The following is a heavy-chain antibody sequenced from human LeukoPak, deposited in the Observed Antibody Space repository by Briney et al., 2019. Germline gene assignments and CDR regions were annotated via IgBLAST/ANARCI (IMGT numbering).Heavy chain of an antibody. CDR2: IHYSGSP. CDR1: GGSISSSSYY. V-gene: IGHV4-39*01. CDR3: ARHDYYDSRGYGSAFDI. J-gene: IGHJ3*02. Sequence: SETLSLTCTVSGGSISSSSYYWAWIRQPPGKGLEWIGSIHYSGSPYNHPSLKSRVTISVDTSKNHLSLNLTSVTAADTAVYYCARHDYYDSRGYGSAFDIWGQGTMVTVSS. D-gene: IGHD3-22*01.